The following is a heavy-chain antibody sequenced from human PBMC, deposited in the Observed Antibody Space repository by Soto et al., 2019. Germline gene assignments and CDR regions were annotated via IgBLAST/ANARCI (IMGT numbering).Heavy chain of an antibody. CDR1: GYSFTSYW. J-gene: IGHJ3*02. CDR2: IYPGDSDT. Sequence: GESLKISCKGSGYSFTSYWIGWVRQMPGKGLEWMGIIYPGDSDTRYSPSFQGQVTISADKSISTAYLQWSSLKASDTAMYYCARQDIGYYYDSSGLAFDIWGQGTMVTV. D-gene: IGHD3-22*01. CDR3: ARQDIGYYYDSSGLAFDI. V-gene: IGHV5-51*01.